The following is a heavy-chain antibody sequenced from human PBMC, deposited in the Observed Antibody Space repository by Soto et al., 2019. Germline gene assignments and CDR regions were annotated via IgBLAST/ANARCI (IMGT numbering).Heavy chain of an antibody. CDR3: ACIFSGGYGYGFYYYGMDV. CDR1: GGSISSSSYY. Sequence: SETLSLTCSVSGGSISSSSYYWGWLRQPPGKGLEWIGSIYYSGSTYYNPSLKSRVTISVDTSKNQFSLKLSSVTAADTAVYYCACIFSGGYGYGFYYYGMDVWGQGTTVTVSS. CDR2: IYYSGST. V-gene: IGHV4-39*01. D-gene: IGHD5-18*01. J-gene: IGHJ6*02.